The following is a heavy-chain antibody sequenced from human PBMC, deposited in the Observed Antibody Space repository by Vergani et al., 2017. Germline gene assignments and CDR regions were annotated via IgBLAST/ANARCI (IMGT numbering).Heavy chain of an antibody. D-gene: IGHD3-22*01. V-gene: IGHV7-4-1*02. CDR1: GYTFTSYA. CDR3: ARIDSSGYYYGGWFDP. J-gene: IGHJ5*02. CDR2: INTNTGNP. Sequence: QVQLVQSGSELKKPGASVKVSCKASGYTFTSYAMNWVRQAPGQGLEWMGWINTNTGNPTYAQGFTGRVFFSLDTSVSTAYLKISSLKAEDTAVYYCARIDSSGYYYGGWFDPWGQGSLVTVSS.